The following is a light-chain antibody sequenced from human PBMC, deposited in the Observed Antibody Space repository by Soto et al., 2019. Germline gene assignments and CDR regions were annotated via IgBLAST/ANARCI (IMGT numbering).Light chain of an antibody. V-gene: IGKV3-15*01. CDR1: QSVRSD. Sequence: EVVMTQSPASLSVSPGERATLSCWASQSVRSDLAWYQQKPGQAPRLLFYGASTRATGTPARFSGSGSGTEFTLTISSLQSEDFAVYYCQQFHNWPPLTFGGGTNVDIK. CDR3: QQFHNWPPLT. CDR2: GAS. J-gene: IGKJ4*01.